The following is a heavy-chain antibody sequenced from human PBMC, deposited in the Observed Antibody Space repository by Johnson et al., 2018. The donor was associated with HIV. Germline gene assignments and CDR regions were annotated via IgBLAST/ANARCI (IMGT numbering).Heavy chain of an antibody. Sequence: QVQLVESGGGVVQPGRSLRLSCAASGFTFSRYAMHWVRQVPGKGLEWVAVISYDGSNKDYADSVKGRFTISRDNSQNTLYLQMNSLRAEDTAVYHCARRGNWNYLKSAFDIWGQGTMVTVSS. D-gene: IGHD1-7*01. CDR2: ISYDGSNK. J-gene: IGHJ3*02. V-gene: IGHV3-30-3*01. CDR1: GFTFSRYA. CDR3: ARRGNWNYLKSAFDI.